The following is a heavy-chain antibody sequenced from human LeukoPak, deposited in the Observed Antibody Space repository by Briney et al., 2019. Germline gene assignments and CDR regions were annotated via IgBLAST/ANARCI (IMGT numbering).Heavy chain of an antibody. J-gene: IGHJ6*02. Sequence: SETLSLTCTVSGGSISSSSYYWGWIRQPPGKGLEWIVSIYYSGNTYYNPSLKSRVTISVDTSKNQFSLRLSSVTAADTAVCNSVKTSVGYHDHGTDVWGQGNTVTGSS. CDR3: VKTSVGYHDHGTDV. CDR2: IYYSGNT. V-gene: IGHV4-39*01. CDR1: GGSISSSSYY.